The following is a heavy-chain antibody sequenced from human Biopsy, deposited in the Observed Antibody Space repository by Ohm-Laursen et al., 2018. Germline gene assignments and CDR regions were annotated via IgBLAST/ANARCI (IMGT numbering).Heavy chain of an antibody. CDR3: VRGVDYYDPYHYYALDV. D-gene: IGHD3-22*01. Sequence: GTLSLTCAVYGESFNGYYWSWIRQTPGKGLGWIGEINHSGRTNYNPSLKSRVTISVDTSKNQFSLKVRSVTAADTAVYYCVRGVDYYDPYHYYALDVWGQGTTVTVSS. J-gene: IGHJ6*02. V-gene: IGHV4-34*01. CDR2: INHSGRT. CDR1: GESFNGYY.